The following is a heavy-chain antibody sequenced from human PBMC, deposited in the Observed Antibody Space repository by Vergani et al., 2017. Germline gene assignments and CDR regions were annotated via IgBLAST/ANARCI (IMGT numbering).Heavy chain of an antibody. CDR3: AGEGGWEFGYYYYMDV. Sequence: QVQLQESGPGLVKPSQTLSLTCTVSGGSISSGSYYWSWIRQPAGKGLEWIGRIYTSGSTNYNPSLKSRVTISVDTSKNQFSLKLSSVTAADTAVYYCAGEGGWEFGYYYYMDVWGKGP. D-gene: IGHD1-26*01. V-gene: IGHV4-61*02. J-gene: IGHJ6*03. CDR2: IYTSGST. CDR1: GGSISSGSYY.